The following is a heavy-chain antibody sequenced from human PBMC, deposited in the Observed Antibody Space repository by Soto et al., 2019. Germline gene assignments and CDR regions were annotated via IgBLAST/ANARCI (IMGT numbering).Heavy chain of an antibody. D-gene: IGHD3-10*01. CDR2: IYYSGST. Sequence: PSETLSLNCTVSGGSISSGGYYWSWIRQHPGKGLEWIGYIYYSGSTYYNPSLKSRVTISVDTSKNQFSLKLSSVTAADTAVYYCARDFPIREFGELSFYYGMDVWGQGTMVTVSS. CDR1: GGSISSGGYY. V-gene: IGHV4-31*03. CDR3: ARDFPIREFGELSFYYGMDV. J-gene: IGHJ6*02.